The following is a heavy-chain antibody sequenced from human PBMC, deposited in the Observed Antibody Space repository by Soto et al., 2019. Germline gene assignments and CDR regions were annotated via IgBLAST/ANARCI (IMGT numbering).Heavy chain of an antibody. CDR3: ARDGKVSGSATHWFDP. D-gene: IGHD1-26*01. CDR1: GGSISSGGYS. CDR2: IYHSGST. V-gene: IGHV4-30-2*01. J-gene: IGHJ5*02. Sequence: PSETLSLTCAVSGGSISSGGYSCNWIRQPPGKGLEWIGYIYHSGSTYYNPSLKSRVTISVDRSKNQFSLKLSSVTAADTAVYYCARDGKVSGSATHWFDPWGQGTLVTVSS.